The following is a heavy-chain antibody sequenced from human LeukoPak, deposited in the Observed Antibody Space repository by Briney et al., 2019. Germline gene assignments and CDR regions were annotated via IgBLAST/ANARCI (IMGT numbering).Heavy chain of an antibody. Sequence: TASETLSLTCTVSGDSISPYYWSWIRQSAGKGLQWIGRVSAGGTTDYNPSLKRRVTMSVDTSKTQFSLKMTSVTAADTAVYYCSRGGGQWLIPDFDYWGQGLLVIVSS. CDR2: VSAGGTT. CDR3: SRGGGQWLIPDFDY. CDR1: GDSISPYY. D-gene: IGHD6-19*01. J-gene: IGHJ4*02. V-gene: IGHV4-4*07.